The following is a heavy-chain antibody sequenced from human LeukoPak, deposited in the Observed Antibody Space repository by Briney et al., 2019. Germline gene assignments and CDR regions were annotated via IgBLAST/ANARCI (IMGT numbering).Heavy chain of an antibody. CDR1: GFTFTTYD. J-gene: IGHJ4*02. D-gene: IGHD2-2*01. Sequence: PGGSLRLSCAASGFTFTTYDMNWVRQAPGKGLEWVSYISSGGSTKFYADSVRGRFTISRDNAKNSLDLQMNSLRAEDTAVYYCARDARYCSSNTCYYYFDYWGQGTLVTVSS. V-gene: IGHV3-48*03. CDR2: ISSGGSTK. CDR3: ARDARYCSSNTCYYYFDY.